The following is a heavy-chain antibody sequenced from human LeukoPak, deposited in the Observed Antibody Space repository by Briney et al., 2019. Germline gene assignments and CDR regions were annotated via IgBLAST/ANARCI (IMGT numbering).Heavy chain of an antibody. CDR1: GFTFSSYA. D-gene: IGHD1-1*01. J-gene: IGHJ4*02. V-gene: IGHV3-23*01. Sequence: GGSLRLSCAASGFTFSSYAMSWARQAPGKGLEWVSAISATGGSIYYADSVKGRFTISRDNSKNTLSLQMSSLRAEDTAVYYCAKAETMTQRGYFDYWGQGTLVTVSS. CDR2: ISATGGSI. CDR3: AKAETMTQRGYFDY.